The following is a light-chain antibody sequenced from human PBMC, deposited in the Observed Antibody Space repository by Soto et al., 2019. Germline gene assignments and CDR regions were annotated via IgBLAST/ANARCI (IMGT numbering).Light chain of an antibody. J-gene: IGLJ2*01. CDR2: EVS. CDR3: TSYAGSTVV. CDR1: SSDVGGYNY. Sequence: QSALTQPPSASGSPGQSVTISCTGTSSDVGGYNYVSWYQQHPGEAPKLMIYEVSKRPSGVPDRFSGSKSGNTASLTVSGLQVEDEADYYCTSYAGSTVVFGEGTKLTVL. V-gene: IGLV2-8*01.